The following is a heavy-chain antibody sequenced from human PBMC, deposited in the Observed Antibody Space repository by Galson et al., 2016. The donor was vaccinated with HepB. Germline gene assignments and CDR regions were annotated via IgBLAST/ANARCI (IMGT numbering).Heavy chain of an antibody. CDR2: IWYDGSDK. Sequence: LRLSCAASGFTFSSYWMTWVRQAPGKGLEWVANIWYDGSDKYYADSVKGRFTISRDNSKNTLYLQMNSLRAEDTAVYYCARDPQYQLTNYYYYGMDVWGQGTTVTV. CDR3: ARDPQYQLTNYYYYGMDV. V-gene: IGHV3-33*08. D-gene: IGHD2-2*01. CDR1: GFTFSSYW. J-gene: IGHJ6*02.